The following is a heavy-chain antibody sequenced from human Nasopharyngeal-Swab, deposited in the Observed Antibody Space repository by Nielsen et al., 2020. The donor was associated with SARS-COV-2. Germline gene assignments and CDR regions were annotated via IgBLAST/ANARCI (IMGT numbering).Heavy chain of an antibody. CDR3: ARGGRVGSNSFLDY. D-gene: IGHD2-2*03. J-gene: IGHJ4*02. Sequence: GGSLRLSCKVSGSVFSSYWIGWVRQMPGKGLEWMGIIYPGDSNTRYSPSFQGQVTMSADKSINTAYLQWSSLKASDTAMYYCARGGRVGSNSFLDYWGQGTLVTVSS. CDR2: IYPGDSNT. V-gene: IGHV5-51*01. CDR1: GSVFSSYW.